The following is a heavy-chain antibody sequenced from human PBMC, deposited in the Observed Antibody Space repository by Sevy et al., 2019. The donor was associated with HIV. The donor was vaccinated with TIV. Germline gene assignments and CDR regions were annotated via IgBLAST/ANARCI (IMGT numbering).Heavy chain of an antibody. CDR2: INPNSGGT. D-gene: IGHD2-2*01. CDR3: ARVEKQKNVVVPAVPQDYYYYYYMDV. Sequence: NPRASVKVSCKASGYTFTGYYMHWVRQAPGQGLEWMGWINPNSGGTNYAQKFQGRVTMTRDTSISTAYMELSRLRSDDTAVYYCARVEKQKNVVVPAVPQDYYYYYYMDVWGKGTTVTVSS. V-gene: IGHV1-2*02. J-gene: IGHJ6*03. CDR1: GYTFTGYY.